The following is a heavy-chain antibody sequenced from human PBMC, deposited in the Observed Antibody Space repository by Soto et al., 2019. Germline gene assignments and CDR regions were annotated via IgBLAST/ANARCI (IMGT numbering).Heavy chain of an antibody. V-gene: IGHV4-59*08. Sequence: SETLSLTCTVSGGSISSYYWSWIRQPPGKGLEWIGYIYYSGSTNYNPSLKSRVTISVDTSKNPFSLKLSSVTAADTAVYYCATSELTNDAFDIWGQGTMVTVSS. D-gene: IGHD3-10*01. CDR1: GGSISSYY. CDR3: ATSELTNDAFDI. CDR2: IYYSGST. J-gene: IGHJ3*02.